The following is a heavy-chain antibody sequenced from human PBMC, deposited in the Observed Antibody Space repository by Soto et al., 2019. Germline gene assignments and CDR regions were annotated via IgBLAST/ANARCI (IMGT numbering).Heavy chain of an antibody. CDR1: GFTFSSYV. CDR3: AKGGVRSGWDYLYYFDY. D-gene: IGHD6-19*01. Sequence: EVQLLESGGGLVQPGGSLRLSCAASGFTFSSYVMTWVRQAPGKGLEWVSGVSGTGGSTYYADSVKGRFTVSRDNSKNTLYLQMNSLRAEDTAVYYCAKGGVRSGWDYLYYFDYWGQGTLVTVSS. J-gene: IGHJ4*02. CDR2: VSGTGGST. V-gene: IGHV3-23*01.